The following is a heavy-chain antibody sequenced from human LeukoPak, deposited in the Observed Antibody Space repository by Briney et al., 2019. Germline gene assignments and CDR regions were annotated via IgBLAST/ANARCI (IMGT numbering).Heavy chain of an antibody. CDR2: MYHSGST. J-gene: IGHJ5*02. D-gene: IGHD2-15*01. V-gene: IGHV4-59*01. Sequence: SETLSLTCTVSGVSISRYYWSWIRQPPGKGLEWIGYMYHSGSTNYNPSLKSRVTISVDTPKNQFSLKLSSVTAADTAVYYCARGSRVEVAATPISWFDPWGQGTLVTVSS. CDR3: ARGSRVEVAATPISWFDP. CDR1: GVSISRYY.